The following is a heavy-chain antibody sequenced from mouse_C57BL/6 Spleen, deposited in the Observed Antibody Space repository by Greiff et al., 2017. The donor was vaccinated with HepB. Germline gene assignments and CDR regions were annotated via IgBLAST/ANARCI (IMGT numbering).Heavy chain of an antibody. CDR1: GYTFTDYY. CDR3: ARIYYGNYWYFDV. V-gene: IGHV1-26*01. D-gene: IGHD2-1*01. CDR2: INPNNGGT. Sequence: VQLQQSGPELVKPGASVKISCKASGYTFTDYYMNWVKQSHGKSLEWIGDINPNNGGTSYNQKFKGKATLTVDKSSSTAYMELRSLTSEDSAVYYCARIYYGNYWYFDVWGTGTTVTVSS. J-gene: IGHJ1*03.